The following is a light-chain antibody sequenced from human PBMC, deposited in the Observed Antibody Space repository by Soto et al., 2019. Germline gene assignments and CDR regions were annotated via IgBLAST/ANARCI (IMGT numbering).Light chain of an antibody. CDR1: QSVSSSY. CDR2: GAS. V-gene: IGKV3-20*01. CDR3: QQYGSSLPT. Sequence: ENVLTQSPGTLSLSPGERATLSCRASQSVSSSYLAWYQQKPGQSPRLLIYGASSRATGIPDRFSGSGTGTDFTLTISRLEPEDFAVYYCQQYGSSLPTFGQGTKVEIK. J-gene: IGKJ1*01.